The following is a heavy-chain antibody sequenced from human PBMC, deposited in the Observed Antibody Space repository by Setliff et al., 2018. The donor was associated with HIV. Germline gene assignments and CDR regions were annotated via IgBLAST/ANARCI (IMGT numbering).Heavy chain of an antibody. CDR1: GGTFSTYA. CDR2: INPLFGKA. Sequence: SVKVSCKASGGTFSTYALSWVRQAPGQGLEWMGGINPLFGKAKYAQRFQGRVTITAEESTDTAYIELIAVRSEDTAIYYCARRRLVGYSFDYWGQGALVTVSS. J-gene: IGHJ4*02. D-gene: IGHD6-25*01. CDR3: ARRRLVGYSFDY. V-gene: IGHV1-69*13.